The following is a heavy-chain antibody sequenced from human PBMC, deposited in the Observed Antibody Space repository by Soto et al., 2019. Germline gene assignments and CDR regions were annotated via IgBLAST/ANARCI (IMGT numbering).Heavy chain of an antibody. CDR2: LWYDGSGE. Sequence: QVHLVESGGGVVQPGGSLRLSCAGSGFTFSDYGMHWVRQAPGKGLEWVAVLWYDGSGENYTDSVRGRFTISRVNSKNTLYLQMNNLSGEETGVYYWARDAVRFLEHFSKDYFDYWGQGTRVTVSS. CDR1: GFTFSDYG. J-gene: IGHJ4*02. D-gene: IGHD3-3*01. CDR3: ARDAVRFLEHFSKDYFDY. V-gene: IGHV3-33*08.